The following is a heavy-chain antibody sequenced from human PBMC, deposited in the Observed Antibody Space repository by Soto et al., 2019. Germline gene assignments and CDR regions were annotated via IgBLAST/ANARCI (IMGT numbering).Heavy chain of an antibody. J-gene: IGHJ4*02. D-gene: IGHD3-22*01. CDR1: GGSISSYY. CDR2: IYYSGST. V-gene: IGHV4-59*01. Sequence: SETLSLTCTVSGGSISSYYWSWIRQPPGKGLEWIGYIYYSGSTNYNPSLKSRVTISVDTSKNQFSLKLSSVTAADTAVYYCARGVRYYYDSSCYYPNIYYFDYWGQGTLVTVSS. CDR3: ARGVRYYYDSSCYYPNIYYFDY.